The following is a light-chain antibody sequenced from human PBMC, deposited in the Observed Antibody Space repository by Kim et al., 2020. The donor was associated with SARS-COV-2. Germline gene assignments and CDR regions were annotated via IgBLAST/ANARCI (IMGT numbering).Light chain of an antibody. CDR3: QQRSNWPLYT. CDR1: QSVSSY. CDR2: DAS. V-gene: IGKV3-11*01. Sequence: EIVLTQSPATLSLSPGERATLSCRASQSVSSYLAWYQQKPGQAPRLLIYDASNRATGIPARFSGSGSGTDFTLTISSLEPEDFAVYYSQQRSNWPLYTFGQGTKLEI. J-gene: IGKJ2*01.